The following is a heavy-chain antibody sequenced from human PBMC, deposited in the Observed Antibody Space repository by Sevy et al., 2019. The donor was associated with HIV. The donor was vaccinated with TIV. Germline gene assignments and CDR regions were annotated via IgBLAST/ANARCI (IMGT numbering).Heavy chain of an antibody. Sequence: ASVKVSCKASGYTFTSYGISWVRQAPGQGLEWMGWISAYNGDTNYAQKLQGRVTMTTDTSTSTAYMELTSLRSGDTAVYFCARGYYDFWSGYYRRDAFDSWGQGTRVTVSS. CDR2: ISAYNGDT. V-gene: IGHV1-18*01. CDR3: ARGYYDFWSGYYRRDAFDS. J-gene: IGHJ3*02. D-gene: IGHD3-3*01. CDR1: GYTFTSYG.